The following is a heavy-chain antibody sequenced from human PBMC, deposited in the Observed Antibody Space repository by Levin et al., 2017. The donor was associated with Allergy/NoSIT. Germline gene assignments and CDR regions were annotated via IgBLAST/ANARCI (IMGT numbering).Heavy chain of an antibody. Sequence: LSLTCAASGLRFSDSGMHWVRPAPDSGLEWVALITSDGSNKFYADSVKGRFIISRDNSRNILYLQLNSLRPEDTAVYYCASRGSFDHWGQGTLVTVSS. CDR3: ASRGSFDH. D-gene: IGHD3-10*01. V-gene: IGHV3-30*03. J-gene: IGHJ4*02. CDR1: GLRFSDSG. CDR2: ITSDGSNK.